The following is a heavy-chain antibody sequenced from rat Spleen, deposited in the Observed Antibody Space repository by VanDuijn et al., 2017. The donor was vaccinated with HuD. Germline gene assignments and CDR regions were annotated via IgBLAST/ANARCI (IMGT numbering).Heavy chain of an antibody. D-gene: IGHD1-6*01. J-gene: IGHJ2*01. Sequence: EVQLVESGGGLVQPGRSLKLSCVASGFTFNNYWMTWIRQAPGKGLEWVASITNTGGSTYYPDSVKGRFTISRDNAKSTLYLQMNSLRSEDTATYYCTRAPYVYYGLSGRFDYWGQGVMVTVSS. CDR3: TRAPYVYYGLSGRFDY. CDR1: GFTFNNYW. V-gene: IGHV5-31*01. CDR2: ITNTGGST.